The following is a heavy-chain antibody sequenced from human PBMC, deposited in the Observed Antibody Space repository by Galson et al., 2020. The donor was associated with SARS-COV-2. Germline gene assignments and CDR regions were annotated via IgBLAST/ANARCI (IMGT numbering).Heavy chain of an antibody. CDR2: ISSRGST. J-gene: IGHJ6*02. V-gene: IGHV4-59*01. D-gene: IGHD2-21*01. Sequence: ETSETLSLTCSVSDAPLSSYYWSWNRPPPGKGLEWIGYISSRGSTSYNTSLRRRGPLSVDLSTNQLSLKVTSVTAADTAVYYWSRDPAPPYGDSYYDGMDVWGRGTTGTVSS. CDR1: DAPLSSYY. CDR3: SRDPAPPYGDSYYDGMDV.